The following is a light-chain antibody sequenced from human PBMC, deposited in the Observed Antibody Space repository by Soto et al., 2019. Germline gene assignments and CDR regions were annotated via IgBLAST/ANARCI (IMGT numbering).Light chain of an antibody. CDR1: QTISSW. Sequence: DLQMTQSPSTLSGSVGDRVTITCRASQTISSWLAWYQQKPGKAPKLLIYAASSLQSGVPSRFSGSGSGTDFTLTISSLQPEDFATYYCQQSYSTPPWTFGQGTKV. CDR2: AAS. V-gene: IGKV1-39*01. J-gene: IGKJ1*01. CDR3: QQSYSTPPWT.